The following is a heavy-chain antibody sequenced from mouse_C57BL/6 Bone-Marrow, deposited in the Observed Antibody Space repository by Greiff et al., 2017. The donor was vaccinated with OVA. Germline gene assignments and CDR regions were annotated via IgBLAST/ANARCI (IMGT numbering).Heavy chain of an antibody. CDR3: ARDANYDYERAMDY. CDR1: GFTFSDFY. V-gene: IGHV7-1*01. J-gene: IGHJ4*01. Sequence: EVKLMDSGGGLVQSGRSLRLSCATSGFTFSDFYMEWVRQAPGKGLEWIAASRNKANDYTTEYSASVKGRFIVSRDTSQSILYLQMNALRAEDTAIYYCARDANYDYERAMDYWGQGTSVTVSS. CDR2: SRNKANDYTT. D-gene: IGHD2-4*01.